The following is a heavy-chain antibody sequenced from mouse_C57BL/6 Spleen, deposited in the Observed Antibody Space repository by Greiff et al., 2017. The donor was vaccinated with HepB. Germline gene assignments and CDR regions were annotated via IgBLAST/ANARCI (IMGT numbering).Heavy chain of an antibody. CDR2: INPNNGGT. CDR3: ASGVYSVYWYFDV. CDR1: GYTFTDYY. D-gene: IGHD2-12*01. J-gene: IGHJ1*03. V-gene: IGHV1-26*01. Sequence: EVQLQQSGPELVKPGASVKISCKASGYTFTDYYMNWVKQSHGKSLEWIGDINPNNGGTSYNQKFKGKATLTVDKSSSTAYLELRSLTSEDSAVYYCASGVYSVYWYFDVWGTGTTVTVSS.